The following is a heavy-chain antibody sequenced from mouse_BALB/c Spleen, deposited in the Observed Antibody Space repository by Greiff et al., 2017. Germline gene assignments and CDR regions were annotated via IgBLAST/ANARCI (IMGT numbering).Heavy chain of an antibody. CDR2: IWGDGST. CDR1: GFSLTGYG. Sequence: QVQLQQSGPGLVAPSQSLSITCTVSGFSLTGYGVNWVRQPPGKGLEWLGMIWGDGSTDYNSALKSRLSISKDNSKSQVFLKMNSLQTDDTARYYCARAYYGSKAWFAYWGQGTLVTVSA. D-gene: IGHD1-1*01. CDR3: ARAYYGSKAWFAY. V-gene: IGHV2-6-7*01. J-gene: IGHJ3*01.